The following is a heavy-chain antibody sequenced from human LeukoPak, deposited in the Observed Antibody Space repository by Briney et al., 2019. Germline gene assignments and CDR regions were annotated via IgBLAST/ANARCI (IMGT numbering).Heavy chain of an antibody. CDR2: IRYDGNKK. CDR1: GFTLSNYG. D-gene: IGHD1/OR15-1a*01. V-gene: IGHV3-30*02. CDR3: ARDPNRQGIDF. J-gene: IGHJ4*02. Sequence: PGGSLRLSCAASGFTLSNYGMHWVRQAQGKGLEWVAFIRYDGNKKDYPDSVKGRFTISRDNTKKSLYLQMNSLRAEDTAVYYCARDPNRQGIDFWGQGTLVTVSS.